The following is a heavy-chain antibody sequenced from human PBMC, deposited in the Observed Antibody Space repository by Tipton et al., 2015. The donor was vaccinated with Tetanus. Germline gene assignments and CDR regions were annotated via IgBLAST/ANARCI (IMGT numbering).Heavy chain of an antibody. Sequence: QLVQSGGGLIQPGGSLRLSCAASGFSVSRKYMNWVRQAPGKGLEWVSSISSSSRYIYYADSVKGRFTISRDNAKNSLYLQMISLRAEDTAVYSCARGMAEASNCGGDCYSDYWGQGTLVTVSS. CDR3: ARGMAEASNCGGDCYSDY. V-gene: IGHV3-21*01. CDR2: ISSSSRYI. CDR1: GFSVSRKY. D-gene: IGHD2-21*02. J-gene: IGHJ4*02.